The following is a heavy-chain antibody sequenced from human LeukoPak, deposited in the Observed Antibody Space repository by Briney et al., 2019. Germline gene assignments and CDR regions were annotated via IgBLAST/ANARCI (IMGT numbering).Heavy chain of an antibody. J-gene: IGHJ4*02. V-gene: IGHV1-18*01. CDR2: ISAYNGNT. D-gene: IGHD1-26*01. Sequence: ASVKVSCKASGYTFTSYAMHWVRQAPGQGLEWMGWISAYNGNTNYAQKLQGRVTMTTDTSTSTAYMELSSLRSEDTAVYYCARGRSGSYSDYWGQGTLVTVSS. CDR3: ARGRSGSYSDY. CDR1: GYTFTSYA.